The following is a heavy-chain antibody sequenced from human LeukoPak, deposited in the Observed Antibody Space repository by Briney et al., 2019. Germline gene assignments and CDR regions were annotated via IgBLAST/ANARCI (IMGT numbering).Heavy chain of an antibody. Sequence: ASVKVSCKASGYTFTSYGISWVRQAPGQGLEWMGGIIPIFGTANYAQKFQGRVTITADESTSTAYMELSSLRSEDTAVYYCARDQSAGGWGQGTLVTVSS. CDR3: ARDQSAGG. D-gene: IGHD1-14*01. CDR1: GYTFTSYG. CDR2: IIPIFGTA. V-gene: IGHV1-69*13. J-gene: IGHJ4*02.